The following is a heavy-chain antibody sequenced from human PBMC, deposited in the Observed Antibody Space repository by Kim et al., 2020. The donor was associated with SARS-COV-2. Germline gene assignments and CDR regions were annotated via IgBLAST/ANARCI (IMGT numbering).Heavy chain of an antibody. Sequence: GGSLRLSCAASGFTFSSYSMNWVRQAPGKGLEWVSSISSSSSYIYYADSVKGRFTISRDNAKNSLYLQMNSLRAEDTAVYYCARVGDDSSGYYYGGGDYWGQGTRVSVSS. CDR3: ARVGDDSSGYYYGGGDY. J-gene: IGHJ4*02. CDR2: ISSSSSYI. D-gene: IGHD3-22*01. CDR1: GFTFSSYS. V-gene: IGHV3-21*01.